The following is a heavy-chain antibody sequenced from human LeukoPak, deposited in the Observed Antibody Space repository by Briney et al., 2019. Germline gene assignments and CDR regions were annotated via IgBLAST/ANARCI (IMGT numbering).Heavy chain of an antibody. V-gene: IGHV3-74*01. CDR3: ARVSGPGLDEYFHL. CDR2: INPDGTDT. J-gene: IGHJ1*01. Sequence: GGSLRLYCAASGFTLSGAWMHWVRQAPGKGLVWVSRINPDGTDTRYADSVKGRFTISRDDAKNTLYLHMNSLRAEDTAVYYCARVSGPGLDEYFHLWGQGTLVTVSS. CDR1: GFTLSGAW. D-gene: IGHD3-10*01.